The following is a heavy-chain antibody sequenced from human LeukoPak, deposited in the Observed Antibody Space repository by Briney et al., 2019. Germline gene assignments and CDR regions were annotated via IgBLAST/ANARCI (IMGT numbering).Heavy chain of an antibody. V-gene: IGHV4-38-2*02. CDR2: IYHSGST. Sequence: SETLSLTCAVSGYSISSGYYWGWIRQPPGKGLEWIGSIYHSGSTYYNPSLKSRVTISVDTSKNQFSLKLSSVTAAHTAVYYCARDWETYYYGSGSYRYFDYWGQGTLVTVSS. CDR3: ARDWETYYYGSGSYRYFDY. J-gene: IGHJ4*02. D-gene: IGHD3-10*01. CDR1: GYSISSGYY.